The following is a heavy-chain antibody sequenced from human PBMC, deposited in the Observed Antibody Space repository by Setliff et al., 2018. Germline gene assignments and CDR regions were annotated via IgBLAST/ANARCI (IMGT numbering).Heavy chain of an antibody. D-gene: IGHD3-10*01. J-gene: IGHJ5*02. CDR2: ISGSGGDT. CDR1: GFSFSSYA. Sequence: PGGSLRLSCAASGFSFSSYAMSWVRQAPGKGLEWVSAISGSGGDTYYADSMKGRFTISRDNSKNTLYLQMNSLRAEDTAVYYCAKHSYYYGSGEIGWFDPWGQGTLVTVSS. V-gene: IGHV3-23*01. CDR3: AKHSYYYGSGEIGWFDP.